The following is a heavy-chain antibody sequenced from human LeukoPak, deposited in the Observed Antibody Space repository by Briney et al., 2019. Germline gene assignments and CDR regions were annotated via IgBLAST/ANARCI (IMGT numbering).Heavy chain of an antibody. Sequence: SETLSLTCTVSGGSISSNSYYWGWIRQPPGKGLERIGSIYYSGSTYYNPSLKSRVTISIDTSKNQFSLKLTSVTAADTAVYYCARLRDEGYSYGSLDYWGQGTLVTVSS. J-gene: IGHJ4*02. CDR1: GGSISSNSYY. V-gene: IGHV4-39*01. D-gene: IGHD5-18*01. CDR2: IYYSGST. CDR3: ARLRDEGYSYGSLDY.